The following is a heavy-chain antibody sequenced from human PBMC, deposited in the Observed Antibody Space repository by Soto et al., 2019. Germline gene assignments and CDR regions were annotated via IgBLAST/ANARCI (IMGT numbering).Heavy chain of an antibody. J-gene: IGHJ6*02. CDR1: GFTFSSYE. Sequence: GGSLRLSCAASGFTFSSYEMNWVRQAPGKXLEWVSYISTRGSTKYYADSVKGRFTISRDDAKNSLYLQMTSLRVEDTAVYYCARAGITIFGLVVDYSGIDVWGQGTTVTVSS. CDR3: ARAGITIFGLVVDYSGIDV. D-gene: IGHD3-3*01. CDR2: ISTRGSTK. V-gene: IGHV3-48*03.